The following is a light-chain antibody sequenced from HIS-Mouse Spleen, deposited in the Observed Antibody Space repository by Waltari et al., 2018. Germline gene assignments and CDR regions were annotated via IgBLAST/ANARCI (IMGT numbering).Light chain of an antibody. CDR3: QAWDSSTAV. J-gene: IGLJ2*01. V-gene: IGLV3-1*01. Sequence: SYELTQPPSVSXSPXXTASITXXGDKXXDXYACWYQQKPGQSPVLVIYQDSKRPSGIPERFSGSNSGNTATLTISGTQAMDEADYYCQAWDSSTAVXGGGTKLTVL. CDR1: KXXDXY. CDR2: QDS.